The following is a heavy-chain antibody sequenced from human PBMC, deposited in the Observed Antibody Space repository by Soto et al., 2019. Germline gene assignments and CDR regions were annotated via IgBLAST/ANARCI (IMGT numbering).Heavy chain of an antibody. CDR1: GYSISSGYY. J-gene: IGHJ4*02. D-gene: IGHD6-13*01. CDR3: ARDRGSSWHIDY. CDR2: IYHSGST. Sequence: ASETLSLTCAVSGYSISSGYYWGWIRQPPGKGLEWIGSIYHSGSTYYNPPLKSRVTISVDTSRNQFSLKLSSVTAADTAVYYCARDRGSSWHIDYWGQGTLVTSPQ. V-gene: IGHV4-38-2*02.